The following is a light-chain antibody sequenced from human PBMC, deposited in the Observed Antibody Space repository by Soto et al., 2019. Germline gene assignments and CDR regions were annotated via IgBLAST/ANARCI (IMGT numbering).Light chain of an antibody. V-gene: IGKV3-20*01. CDR1: QSVPSSY. CDR3: HQYGTIPWT. Sequence: ATVSCMASQSVPSSYLAWYQQKPGQAPKLRIYGSSSRATGIPCRFSGSGSGTGSTLTISRLEPEDFAVYYCHQYGTIPWTFGRGTKVDIK. J-gene: IGKJ1*01. CDR2: GSS.